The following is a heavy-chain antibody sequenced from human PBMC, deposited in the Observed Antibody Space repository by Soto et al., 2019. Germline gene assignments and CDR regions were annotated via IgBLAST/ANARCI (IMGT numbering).Heavy chain of an antibody. CDR1: GFTFSSYA. J-gene: IGHJ3*02. Sequence: EVQLLESGRGLVQTGGSLRLSCAASGFTFSSYAMSWVRQAPGKGLEWVSAISGSGGSTYYADSVKGRFTISRDNSKNTLYLQMNSLRAEDTAVYYCAKSCSGWYDAFDIWGQGTMVTVSS. V-gene: IGHV3-23*01. CDR3: AKSCSGWYDAFDI. CDR2: ISGSGGST. D-gene: IGHD6-19*01.